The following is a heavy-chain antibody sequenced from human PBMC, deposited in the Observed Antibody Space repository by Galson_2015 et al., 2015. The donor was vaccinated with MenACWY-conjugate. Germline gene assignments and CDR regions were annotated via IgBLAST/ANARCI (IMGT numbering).Heavy chain of an antibody. D-gene: IGHD5-12*01. CDR1: GFTFSRYA. V-gene: IGHV3-33*01. CDR3: VAINSGIDY. J-gene: IGHJ4*02. CDR2: IWYDGSKT. Sequence: SLRLSCAASGFTFSRYAMHWVRQAPGKGLEWVAVIWYDGSKTYYADSVKGRFTISRDNSQNTADLQMTSLRVEDTAMYYCVAINSGIDYWGQGTRVTVSS.